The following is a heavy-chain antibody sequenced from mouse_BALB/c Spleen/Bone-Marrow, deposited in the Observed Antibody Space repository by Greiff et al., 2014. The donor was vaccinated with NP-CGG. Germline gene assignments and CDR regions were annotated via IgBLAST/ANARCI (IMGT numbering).Heavy chain of an antibody. CDR2: IDPADGNT. J-gene: IGHJ3*01. CDR1: GFNIKDTY. CDR3: AMYFYGSSLFAY. V-gene: IGHV14-3*02. Sequence: EVQLQQSGAELVKPGASVKLSCTASGFNIKDTYMHWVKQRPEKGLEWIGRIDPADGNTKYDPKFQGRATITADTSSNTAYLQLSSLKSEDTAVYYCAMYFYGSSLFAYWGQGTLVTVSA. D-gene: IGHD1-1*01.